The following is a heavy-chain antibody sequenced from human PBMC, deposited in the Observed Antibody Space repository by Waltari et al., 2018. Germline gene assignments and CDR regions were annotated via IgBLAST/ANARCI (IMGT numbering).Heavy chain of an antibody. V-gene: IGHV3-15*07. J-gene: IGHJ6*02. Sequence: EVQLVESGGGLVNPGGSLRLSCAASGFSFSNAWMNWVRQAPGKELEWVGRIKTRADGGTADYAAPVRGRFTISRDDSQNTLYLQMNSLKTEDTAVYYCTPPPYYYYYGMDVWGQGTTVTVSS. CDR3: TPPPYYYYYGMDV. CDR1: GFSFSNAW. CDR2: IKTRADGGTA.